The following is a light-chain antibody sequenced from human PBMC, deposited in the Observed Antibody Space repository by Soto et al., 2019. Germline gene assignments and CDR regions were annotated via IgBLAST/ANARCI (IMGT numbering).Light chain of an antibody. V-gene: IGLV2-23*02. CDR1: SSDVGRYNV. Sequence: QSALTQPASVSGSPGQSITISCTGSSSDVGRYNVVSWYQQYPGKAPKLMIYEVNKRPSGVSNRFSGSKSGNTASLTISGLQAEDEADYYCCSYAGSSTVVFGGGTKLTVL. CDR3: CSYAGSSTVV. CDR2: EVN. J-gene: IGLJ2*01.